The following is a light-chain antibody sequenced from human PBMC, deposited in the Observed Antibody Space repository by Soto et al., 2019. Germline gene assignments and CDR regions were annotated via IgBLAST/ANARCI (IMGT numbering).Light chain of an antibody. J-gene: IGKJ4*01. CDR2: RAF. CDR3: QLYNNWPLT. CDR1: LSVSSD. V-gene: IGKV3-15*01. Sequence: EIVITQSPATLSLSPGERVTLSCRASLSVSSDLAWYRQTPGQAPMLLIYRAFTRDTGIPARFSGSGFGTDFTLTVSSLQSEDFEVYYCQLYNNWPLTFGGGTEVDIK.